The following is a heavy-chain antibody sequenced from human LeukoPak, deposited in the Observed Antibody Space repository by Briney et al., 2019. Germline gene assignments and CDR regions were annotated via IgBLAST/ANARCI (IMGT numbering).Heavy chain of an antibody. Sequence: ESGPTLVKPTQTLTLTCTFSGFSLSTSGVGVGWIRQPPGKALEWLALNYWDDDKRYSPSLKSRLTITKDTSKNQVVLTMTNMDPVDTATYYCAHSTMVRAHAGHWFDPWGQGTLVTVSS. D-gene: IGHD3-10*01. CDR3: AHSTMVRAHAGHWFDP. J-gene: IGHJ5*02. CDR2: NYWDDDK. V-gene: IGHV2-5*02. CDR1: GFSLSTSGVG.